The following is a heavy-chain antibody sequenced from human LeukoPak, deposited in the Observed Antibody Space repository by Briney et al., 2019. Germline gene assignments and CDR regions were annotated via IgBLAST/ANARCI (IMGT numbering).Heavy chain of an antibody. D-gene: IGHD2-2*01. CDR3: ARTDDIVVVPAATPIAFDI. J-gene: IGHJ3*02. V-gene: IGHV4-34*01. CDR1: GGSFSGYY. CDR2: INPSGST. Sequence: SSETLSLTCAVYGGSFSGYYWSWIRQPPGKGLEWIGEINPSGSTNYNPSLKSRVTISVDTSKNQFSLKLSSVTAADTAVYYCARTDDIVVVPAATPIAFDIWGQGTMVTVSS.